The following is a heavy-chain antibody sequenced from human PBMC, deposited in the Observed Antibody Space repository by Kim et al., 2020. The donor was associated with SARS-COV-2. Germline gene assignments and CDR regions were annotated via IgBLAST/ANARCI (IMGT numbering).Heavy chain of an antibody. CDR3: ARKGWYRGSFGGFYYYFMDV. V-gene: IGHV3-48*03. D-gene: IGHD1-26*01. Sequence: GGSLRLSCEASGFTFSTYEMDWVRHTPGKGLEWISYINTGGTTMYYADSVKGRFTISRDNANNSLFLQMNSLGADDTAVYYCARKGWYRGSFGGFYYYFMDVGQRDHGHCLL. CDR2: INTGGTTM. J-gene: IGHJ6*03. CDR1: GFTFSTYE.